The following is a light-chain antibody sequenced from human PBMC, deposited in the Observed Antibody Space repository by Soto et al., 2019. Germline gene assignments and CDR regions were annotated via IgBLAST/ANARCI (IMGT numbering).Light chain of an antibody. CDR3: CSYLGSTSV. Sequence: QSALTQPAAVSGSPGQSITISCTGVSGGVGYYTLVSWYQQHPAKAPKLIIYEDDKRPSGVSNRFSGSKSGDTASLTISGLQSEDEATYYCCSYLGSTSVFGGGTQLTVL. V-gene: IGLV2-23*01. CDR2: EDD. J-gene: IGLJ7*01. CDR1: SGGVGYYTL.